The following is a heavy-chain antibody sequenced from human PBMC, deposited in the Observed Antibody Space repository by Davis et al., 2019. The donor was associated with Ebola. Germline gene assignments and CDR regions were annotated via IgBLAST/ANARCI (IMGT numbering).Heavy chain of an antibody. J-gene: IGHJ4*02. V-gene: IGHV5-51*01. CDR1: GYTFTTYW. CDR2: IYLGDSDT. D-gene: IGHD3-3*02. CDR3: ARRGGWSGAFLDY. Sequence: GESLKIPCQGSGYTFTTYWIGCVRQRPGQGLEWMGIIYLGDSDTRYSPSCPGQVTISADKSISTAYLQWSSLKASDTAMYYCARRGGWSGAFLDYWGQGTLVTVSS.